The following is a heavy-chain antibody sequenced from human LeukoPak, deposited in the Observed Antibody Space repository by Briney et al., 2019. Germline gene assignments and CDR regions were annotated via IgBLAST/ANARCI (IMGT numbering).Heavy chain of an antibody. CDR3: ARGSTSDWPLDH. CDR1: GYTFSDYA. Sequence: ASVTVSCKASGYTFSDYAMHRVRQAPGQRFEWMGWIDAGNGDTRYSQKFQGRVTITGDTSASTAYIELRSLRSEDTAMYYCARGSTSDWPLDHWGQETLVTISS. CDR2: IDAGNGDT. J-gene: IGHJ4*02. D-gene: IGHD2-2*01. V-gene: IGHV1-3*01.